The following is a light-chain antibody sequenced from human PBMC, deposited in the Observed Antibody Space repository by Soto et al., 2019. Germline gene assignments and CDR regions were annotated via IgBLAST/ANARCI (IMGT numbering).Light chain of an antibody. CDR1: QSIGSS. V-gene: IGKV1-5*01. Sequence: DIQMTQSPSTLSASVGDRVTITCRASQSIGSSLAWYQQKPGKAPNLLISDASSLERGVLSRFSGSGSGTEFTLTIRSLQPDDFATYYCQQYNGYSRTFGQGTRWIS. J-gene: IGKJ1*01. CDR2: DAS. CDR3: QQYNGYSRT.